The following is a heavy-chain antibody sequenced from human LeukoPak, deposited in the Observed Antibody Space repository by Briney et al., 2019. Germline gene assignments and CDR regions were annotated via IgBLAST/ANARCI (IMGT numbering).Heavy chain of an antibody. CDR1: GFTFNGCG. D-gene: IGHD3-16*01. V-gene: IGHV3-30*18. CDR3: VKSLGMDDYGMDA. Sequence: PGMSLRLSCAASGFTFNGCGMHWVRHAPGKGLEWVARKVGDASRQYYADAVKGRFTIARDNSKNTLFLQMNSLRTEDTAIYYCVKSLGMDDYGMDAWGQGTTVTVSS. J-gene: IGHJ6*02. CDR2: KVGDASRQ.